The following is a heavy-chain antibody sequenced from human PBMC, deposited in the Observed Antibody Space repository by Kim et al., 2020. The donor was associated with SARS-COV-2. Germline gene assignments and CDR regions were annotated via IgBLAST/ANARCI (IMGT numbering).Heavy chain of an antibody. D-gene: IGHD4-17*01. Sequence: ASVKVSCKASGYTFTSYYMHWVRQAPGQGLEWMGIINPSGGSTSYAQKFQGRVTMTRDTSTSTVYMELSSLRSEDTAVYYCARDAHDYGRPTLFDYWGQGTLVTVSS. J-gene: IGHJ4*02. CDR3: ARDAHDYGRPTLFDY. CDR2: INPSGGST. V-gene: IGHV1-46*01. CDR1: GYTFTSYY.